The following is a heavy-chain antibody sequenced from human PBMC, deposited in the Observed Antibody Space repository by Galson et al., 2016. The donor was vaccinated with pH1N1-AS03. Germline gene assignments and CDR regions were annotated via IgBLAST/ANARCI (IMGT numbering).Heavy chain of an antibody. CDR2: IYWDGDK. Sequence: PALVKPTQTLTLTCTFSGLSLRASGVGVGWIRQPPGKALEWLALIYWDGDKRYSPSLKSRLTITKDTSKNQVVLTMTNMDPVDTATYYCANSFFYTGYDSDYFDYWGQGMLVTVSS. D-gene: IGHD5-12*01. CDR3: ANSFFYTGYDSDYFDY. J-gene: IGHJ4*02. CDR1: GLSLRASGVG. V-gene: IGHV2-5*02.